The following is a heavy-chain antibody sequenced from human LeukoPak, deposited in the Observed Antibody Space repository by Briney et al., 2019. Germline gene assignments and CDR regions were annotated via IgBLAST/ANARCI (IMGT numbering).Heavy chain of an antibody. J-gene: IGHJ4*02. V-gene: IGHV4-34*01. Sequence: SETLSLTCAVYGGSFSGYYWSWIRQPPGKGLEWIGEINHSGSTNYNPSLKSRVTISVDTSKNQFSLKLSSVTAADTAVYYCATFPSAPYDSSGYHYGPDYWGQGTLVTVSS. D-gene: IGHD3-22*01. CDR1: GGSFSGYY. CDR2: INHSGST. CDR3: ATFPSAPYDSSGYHYGPDY.